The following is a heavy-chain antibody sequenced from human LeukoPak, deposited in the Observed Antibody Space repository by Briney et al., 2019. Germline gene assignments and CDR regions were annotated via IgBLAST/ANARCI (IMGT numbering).Heavy chain of an antibody. V-gene: IGHV1-18*01. CDR1: GYTFTSYG. D-gene: IGHD6-19*01. Sequence: GASVKVSCKASGYTFTSYGISWVRQAPGQGLEWMGWISAYNGNTNYAQKLQGRVTMTTDTSTSTAYMELRSLRSDDTAVYYCAREIWYSSGFNWFDPWGQGTLVTVSS. CDR2: ISAYNGNT. CDR3: AREIWYSSGFNWFDP. J-gene: IGHJ5*02.